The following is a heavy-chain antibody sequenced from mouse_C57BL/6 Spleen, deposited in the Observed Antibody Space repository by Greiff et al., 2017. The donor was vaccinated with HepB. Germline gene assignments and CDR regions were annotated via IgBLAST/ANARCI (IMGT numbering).Heavy chain of an antibody. V-gene: IGHV1-82*01. D-gene: IGHD1-1*01. Sequence: VKLQESGPELVKPGASVKISCKASGYAFSSSWMNWVKQRPGKGLEWIGRIYPGDGDTNYNGKFKGKATLTADKSSSTAYMQLSSLTSEDSAVYFCARKKDYYGSYWYFDVWGTGTTVTVSS. CDR2: IYPGDGDT. J-gene: IGHJ1*03. CDR3: ARKKDYYGSYWYFDV. CDR1: GYAFSSSW.